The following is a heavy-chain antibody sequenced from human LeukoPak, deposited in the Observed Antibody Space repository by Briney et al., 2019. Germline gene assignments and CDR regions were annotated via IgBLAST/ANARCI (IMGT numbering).Heavy chain of an antibody. V-gene: IGHV1-2*02. CDR3: ARGLAVLRYFDWLLDHYYYYGMDV. Sequence: VASVKVSCKASGYTFTGYYMHWVRQAPGQGLEWMGWINPNSGGTNYAQKFQGRVTMTRDTSISTAYMELSRLRSDDTAVYYCARGLAVLRYFDWLLDHYYYYGMDVWGQGTTVTVSS. CDR2: INPNSGGT. D-gene: IGHD3-9*01. CDR1: GYTFTGYY. J-gene: IGHJ6*02.